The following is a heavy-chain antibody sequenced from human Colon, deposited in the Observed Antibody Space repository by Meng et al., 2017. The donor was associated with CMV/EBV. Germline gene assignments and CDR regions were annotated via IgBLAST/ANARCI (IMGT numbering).Heavy chain of an antibody. CDR2: IRSKPNNYPT. J-gene: IGHJ4*02. V-gene: IGHV3-73*01. CDR3: DVLAVAETISY. Sequence: GESLKISCAASGFTFSCSAIHWVRQAAGKGLEWVGRIRSKPNNYPTEYAESMKGRFTISRDDSNDSEFHQMSSLKVDDTAVYYCDVLAVAETISYWGQGTLVTVSS. D-gene: IGHD6-19*01. CDR1: GFTFSCSA.